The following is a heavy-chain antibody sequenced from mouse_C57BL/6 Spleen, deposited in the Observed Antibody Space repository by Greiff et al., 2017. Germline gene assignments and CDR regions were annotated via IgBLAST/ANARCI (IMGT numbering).Heavy chain of an antibody. D-gene: IGHD4-1*01. CDR1: GYSFTSGYY. J-gene: IGHJ3*01. CDR3: ADWDGFAY. Sequence: EVKLMESGPGLVKPSQSLSLTCSVTGYSFTSGYYWNWIRQFTGNKLEWMGNISYDGSNNYNPSLKNRISITRDTSKNQFFLKLNSVTTEDTATYYCADWDGFAYWGQGTLVTVSA. CDR2: ISYDGSN. V-gene: IGHV3-6*01.